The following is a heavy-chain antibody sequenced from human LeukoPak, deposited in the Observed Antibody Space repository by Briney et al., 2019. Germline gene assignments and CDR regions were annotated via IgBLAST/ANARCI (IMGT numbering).Heavy chain of an antibody. CDR1: GYTFTSYG. V-gene: IGHV1-18*01. CDR2: ISAYNGNT. D-gene: IGHD5-12*01. CDR3: ARDLGGLATRGY. J-gene: IGHJ4*02. Sequence: GASVKVSCKASGYTFTSYGISWVRQAPGQGLEWMGWISAYNGNTNYAQKLQGRVTITADKSTSTAYMELSSLRSEDTAVYYCARDLGGLATRGYWGQGTLVTVSS.